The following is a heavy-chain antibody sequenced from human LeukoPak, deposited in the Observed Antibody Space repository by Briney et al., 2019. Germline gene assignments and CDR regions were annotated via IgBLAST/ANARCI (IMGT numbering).Heavy chain of an antibody. CDR2: ISGRGDTF. Sequence: GGSLRLSCIASGPTLYNHAMFWVRQAPGKGLEWVAGISGRGDTFRYANSVMGRFTISRNKSKDTLYLQMNDLRTVNTAVYFCAKWTSNIGTLDYWGPGTLVTVSS. CDR3: AKWTSNIGTLDY. CDR1: GPTLYNHA. V-gene: IGHV3-23*01. D-gene: IGHD3/OR15-3a*01. J-gene: IGHJ4*02.